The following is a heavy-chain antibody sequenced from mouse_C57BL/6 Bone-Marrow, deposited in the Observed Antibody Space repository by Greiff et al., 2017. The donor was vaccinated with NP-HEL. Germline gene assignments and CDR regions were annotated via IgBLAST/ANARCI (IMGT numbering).Heavy chain of an antibody. CDR1: GFTFSSYG. CDR3: ARQGRSDYYGRVAY. J-gene: IGHJ3*01. D-gene: IGHD1-1*01. Sequence: EVKLQESGGDLVKPGGSLKLSCAASGFTFSSYGMSWVRQTPDKRLEWVATISSGGSYTYYPDSVKGRFTISRDNAKNTLYLQMSSLKSEDTAMYYCARQGRSDYYGRVAYWGQGTLVTVSA. V-gene: IGHV5-6*01. CDR2: ISSGGSYT.